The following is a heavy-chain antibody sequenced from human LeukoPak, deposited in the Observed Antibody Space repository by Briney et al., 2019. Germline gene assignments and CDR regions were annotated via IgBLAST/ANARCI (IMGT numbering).Heavy chain of an antibody. CDR2: IKQDGSEK. J-gene: IGHJ3*02. CDR3: ARDYTRFRSSDAFDI. CDR1: GFTFSSYW. Sequence: GGSLRLSCAASGFTFSSYWMSWVRQAPGKGLEWVANIKQDGSEKYYVDSVKGRFTISRDNAKNSLYLQMNGLRAEDTAVYYCARDYTRFRSSDAFDIWGQGTMVTVSS. V-gene: IGHV3-7*01. D-gene: IGHD1-26*01.